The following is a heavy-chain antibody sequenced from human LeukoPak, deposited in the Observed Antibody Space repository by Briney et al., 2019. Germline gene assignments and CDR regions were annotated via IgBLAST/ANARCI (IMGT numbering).Heavy chain of an antibody. CDR1: GFTFSNAW. CDR2: IYTSGST. Sequence: GSLRLSCAASGFTFSNAWMSWVRQAPGKGLEWVGRIYTSGSTNYNPSLKSRVTMSVDTSKNQFSLKLSSVTAADTAVYYCAREAYCGGDCTRPFDYWGQGTLVTVSS. D-gene: IGHD2-21*02. CDR3: AREAYCGGDCTRPFDY. J-gene: IGHJ4*02. V-gene: IGHV4-4*07.